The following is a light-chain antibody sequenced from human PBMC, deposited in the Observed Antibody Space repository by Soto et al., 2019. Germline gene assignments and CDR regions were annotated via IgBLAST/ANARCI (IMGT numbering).Light chain of an antibody. CDR3: SSYTSSSTPCV. Sequence: QSVLTQPASMSGSPGQSITISCTGTSSDVGGYNYVSWYQQHPGKAPKLMIYDVSNRPSGVSNRFSGSKSGNTASLTISGLQAEDEADYYCSSYTSSSTPCVFGTGTKLTVL. J-gene: IGLJ1*01. V-gene: IGLV2-14*01. CDR1: SSDVGGYNY. CDR2: DVS.